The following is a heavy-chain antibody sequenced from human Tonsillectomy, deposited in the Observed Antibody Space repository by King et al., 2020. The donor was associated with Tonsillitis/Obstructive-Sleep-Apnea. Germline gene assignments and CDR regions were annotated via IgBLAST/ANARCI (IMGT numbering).Heavy chain of an antibody. CDR2: ISYDGTNK. D-gene: IGHD5-12*01. CDR3: AKYLLRDSGYDCTWFDP. J-gene: IGHJ5*02. CDR1: GFTFSSYG. Sequence: VQLVESGGGVVQPGRSLRLSCAASGFTFSSYGMHWVRQAPGKGLEWVALISYDGTNKYYADSLKGRFTISRDNSKNTLYLQMNSLIAEDTAVYYCAKYLLRDSGYDCTWFDPWGQGTLVTVSS. V-gene: IGHV3-30*18.